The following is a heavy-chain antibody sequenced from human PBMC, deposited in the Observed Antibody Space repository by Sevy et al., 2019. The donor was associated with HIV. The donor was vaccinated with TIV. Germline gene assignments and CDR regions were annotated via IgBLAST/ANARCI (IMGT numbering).Heavy chain of an antibody. CDR2: IKQDGSEK. V-gene: IGHV3-7*03. Sequence: GGSLRLSCAASGFTFSSYWMSWVRQAPGKGLEWVANIKQDGSEKYYVDSVKGRFTISRDNAKNSLYLQMNSLRAEDTVVYYCARDPGYYGSGSYPYYYYYMDVWGKGTTVTVSS. CDR1: GFTFSSYW. CDR3: ARDPGYYGSGSYPYYYYYMDV. J-gene: IGHJ6*03. D-gene: IGHD3-10*01.